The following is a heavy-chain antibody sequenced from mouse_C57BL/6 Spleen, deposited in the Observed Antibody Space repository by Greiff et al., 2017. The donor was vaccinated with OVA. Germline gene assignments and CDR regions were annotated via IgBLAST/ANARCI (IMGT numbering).Heavy chain of an antibody. CDR1: GYSFTGYY. V-gene: IGHV1-42*01. Sequence: VQLQQSGPELVKPGASVKISCKASGYSFTGYYMNWVKQSPEKSLEWIGEINPSTGGTTYNQKFKAKATLTVDKSSSTAYMQLKSLTSEDSAVYYCARGGYYDRYFDVWGTGTTVTVSS. CDR2: INPSTGGT. J-gene: IGHJ1*03. CDR3: ARGGYYDRYFDV. D-gene: IGHD2-4*01.